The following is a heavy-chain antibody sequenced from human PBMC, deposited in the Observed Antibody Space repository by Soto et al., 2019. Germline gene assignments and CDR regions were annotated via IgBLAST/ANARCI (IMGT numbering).Heavy chain of an antibody. V-gene: IGHV1-24*01. CDR2: FDPEDGET. J-gene: IGHJ2*01. D-gene: IGHD4-17*01. CDR3: ATISPLVTVTTSWWYLDL. CDR1: GYTLTELS. Sequence: ASVKVSCKVSGYTLTELSMHWVRQAPGKGLEWMGGFDPEDGETIYAQKFQGRVTMTEDTSTDTAYMELSSLRSEDTAVYYCATISPLVTVTTSWWYLDLWGAGTLLTV.